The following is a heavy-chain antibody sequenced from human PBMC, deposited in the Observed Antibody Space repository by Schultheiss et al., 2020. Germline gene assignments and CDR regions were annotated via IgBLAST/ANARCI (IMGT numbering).Heavy chain of an antibody. D-gene: IGHD3-22*01. CDR3: ARVPLESSSGYYSSY. Sequence: GESLKISCAASGFTFSSYAMSWVRQAPGKGLEWVSAISGSSSSYIYYADSVKGRFTISRDNAKNSLYLQMNSLRAEDTAVYYCARVPLESSSGYYSSYWGQGTLVNGSS. CDR1: GFTFSSYA. CDR2: ISGSSSSYI. J-gene: IGHJ4*02. V-gene: IGHV3-21*01.